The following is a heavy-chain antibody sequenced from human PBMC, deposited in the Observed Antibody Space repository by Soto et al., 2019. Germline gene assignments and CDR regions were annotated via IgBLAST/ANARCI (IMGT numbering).Heavy chain of an antibody. V-gene: IGHV3-30*03. Sequence: QVQLVESGGGVVRPGKSLTLSCTGSGFAFGGYGIHWVRQTPGKGLEWLAMTSYDGSHKYLADSVKGRFTVSRDMSRTMVFLQMDNLRLDDTAVYYCARGGDVLDYWGRGTLVTVSS. CDR3: ARGGDVLDY. CDR1: GFAFGGYG. D-gene: IGHD3-16*01. CDR2: TSYDGSHK. J-gene: IGHJ4*02.